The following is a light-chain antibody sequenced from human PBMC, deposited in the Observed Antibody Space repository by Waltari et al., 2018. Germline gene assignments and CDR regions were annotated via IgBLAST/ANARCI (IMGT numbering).Light chain of an antibody. V-gene: IGKV3-20*01. J-gene: IGKJ5*01. CDR3: QQYSDSPFT. Sequence: EIVLTQTPGTLSLSPGERATLSCRASQSVSSSYLAWYKQKSGQAPRLLIYGAFNMATGTPDRFSGSGAGTDFTLTVSRLEPDDFALYFCQQYSDSPFTFGQGTRLEIK. CDR1: QSVSSSY. CDR2: GAF.